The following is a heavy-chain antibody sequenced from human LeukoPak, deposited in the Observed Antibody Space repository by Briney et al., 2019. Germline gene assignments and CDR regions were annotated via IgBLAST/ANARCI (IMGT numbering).Heavy chain of an antibody. D-gene: IGHD2/OR15-2a*01. V-gene: IGHV3-23*01. CDR3: AKDSAKKYDDY. CDR2: MSGGGGST. J-gene: IGHJ4*02. Sequence: PGGSLRLSCAASGFTFSSYAMIWVRQAPGKGLEWVSGMSGGGGSTYYADSVKGRFTISRDNSKNTLYLQMNGLRAEDTAVYYCAKDSAKKYDDYWGQGTLVTVSS. CDR1: GFTFSSYA.